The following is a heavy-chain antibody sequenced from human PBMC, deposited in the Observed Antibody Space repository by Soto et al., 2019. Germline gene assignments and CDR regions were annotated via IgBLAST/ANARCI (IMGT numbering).Heavy chain of an antibody. CDR2: IIPILGIA. D-gene: IGHD4-17*01. Sequence: QVQLVQSGAEVKKPGSSVKVSCKASGGTFSSYTISWVRQAPEQGLEWMGRIIPILGIANYAQKFQGRVTITADKSTSTADMELSSLRSEHTAVYYCARGYDGDFVAEYSQHWGQGTLVTVSS. J-gene: IGHJ1*01. CDR1: GGTFSSYT. CDR3: ARGYDGDFVAEYSQH. V-gene: IGHV1-69*02.